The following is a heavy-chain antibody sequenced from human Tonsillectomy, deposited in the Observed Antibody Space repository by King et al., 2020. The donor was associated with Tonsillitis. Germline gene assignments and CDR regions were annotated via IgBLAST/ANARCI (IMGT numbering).Heavy chain of an antibody. Sequence: QLVQSGAEVKKPGASVKVSCKASGYTFTSYYMHWVRQAPGQGLEWMGIINPSGGSTSYAQKFQGRVTMTRDTSTSTVYMELSSLRAEDTAVYYCARDGCPGCLSRGHWFDLGGQGTRVSVS. CDR2: INPSGGST. CDR3: ARDGCPGCLSRGHWFDL. CDR1: GYTFTSYY. D-gene: IGHD5/OR15-5a*01. J-gene: IGHJ5*02. V-gene: IGHV1-46*01.